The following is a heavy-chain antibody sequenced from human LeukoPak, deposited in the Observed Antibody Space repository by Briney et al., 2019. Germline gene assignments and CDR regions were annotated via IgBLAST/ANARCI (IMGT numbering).Heavy chain of an antibody. D-gene: IGHD3-3*01. CDR3: AREHDYDFWSDIYYFDY. CDR1: GGSISSGYY. J-gene: IGHJ4*02. CDR2: IYHSGST. V-gene: IGHV4-38-2*02. Sequence: PSETLSLTCTVSGGSISSGYYWGWIRQPPGKGLEWIGSIYHSGSTYYNPSLKSRVTISVDTSKNQFSLKLSSVTAADTAVYYCAREHDYDFWSDIYYFDYWGQGTLVTVSS.